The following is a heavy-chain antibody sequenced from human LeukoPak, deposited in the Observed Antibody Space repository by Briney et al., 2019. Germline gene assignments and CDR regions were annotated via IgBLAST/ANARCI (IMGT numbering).Heavy chain of an antibody. CDR2: ISSSSSYM. J-gene: IGHJ4*02. V-gene: IGHV3-21*01. CDR1: GFTSSSYI. D-gene: IGHD6-19*01. Sequence: GGSLRLSCAASGFTSSSYIMNWVRQAPGKGLEWVSSISSSSSYMFYADSVKGRFTISRDNAKNSLYLQMNSLRAEDTAVYYCAREPVAKAFDYWGQGTLVTVSS. CDR3: AREPVAKAFDY.